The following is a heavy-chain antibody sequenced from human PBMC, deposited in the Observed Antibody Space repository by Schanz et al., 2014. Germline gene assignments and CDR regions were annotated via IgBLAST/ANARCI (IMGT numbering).Heavy chain of an antibody. CDR1: GYTFTSYG. J-gene: IGHJ4*02. D-gene: IGHD3-9*01. Sequence: QVQLVQSGAEVKKPGASVKVSCKASGYTFTSYGISWVRQAPGQGLEWVGWISVYTGNTKYGQKVQGRVTMTADTSTNTAYMELRSLRSDDTAVYYGAKDAADFYDILTEEDYWGKGTLVTVSS. CDR3: AKDAADFYDILTEEDY. V-gene: IGHV1-18*01. CDR2: ISVYTGNT.